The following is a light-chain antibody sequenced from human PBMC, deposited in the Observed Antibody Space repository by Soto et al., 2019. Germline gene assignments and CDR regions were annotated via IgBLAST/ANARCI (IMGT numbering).Light chain of an antibody. CDR2: KAS. CDR3: HQYDSYPKT. CDR1: QSIRSW. Sequence: DIQMTQSPSTLSASVGDRVTITCRASQSIRSWLAWYQQKPGKAPKILIYKASSLEGGVPSRFSGSGSGTEFTLTISSPQPDDFATYYCHQYDSYPKTFGQGTKVDIK. J-gene: IGKJ1*01. V-gene: IGKV1-5*03.